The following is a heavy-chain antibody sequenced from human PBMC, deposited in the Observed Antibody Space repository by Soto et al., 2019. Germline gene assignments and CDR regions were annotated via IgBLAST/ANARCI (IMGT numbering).Heavy chain of an antibody. CDR2: IVPIFGTT. Sequence: EASVKVSCKVSGGTFSNYAIDWVRLAPGHGLEWMGGIVPIFGTTYYTQKFQGRVTMTRNTSISTAYTELSSLRSEDTAVYYCARTLYGDNVDYWGQGTLVTVSS. V-gene: IGHV1-69*05. J-gene: IGHJ4*02. D-gene: IGHD4-17*01. CDR1: GGTFSNYA. CDR3: ARTLYGDNVDY.